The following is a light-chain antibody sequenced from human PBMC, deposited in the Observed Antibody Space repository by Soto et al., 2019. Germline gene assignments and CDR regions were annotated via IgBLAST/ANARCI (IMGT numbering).Light chain of an antibody. J-gene: IGLJ3*02. V-gene: IGLV4-69*01. CDR3: QTWGTGIRV. CDR2: LNSDGSH. CDR1: SGHSSYA. Sequence: QSVLTQSPSASASLGDSVKLTCTLSSGHSSYAIAWHQQQPEKGPRYLMKLNSDGSHSKGDGIPDRFSGSSSGAERYLTISSLQSEDEADYYCQTWGTGIRVFGGGTKVTVL.